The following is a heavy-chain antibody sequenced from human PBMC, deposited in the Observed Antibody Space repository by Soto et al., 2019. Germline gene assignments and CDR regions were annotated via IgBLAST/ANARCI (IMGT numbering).Heavy chain of an antibody. V-gene: IGHV3-23*01. CDR2: ISGSSNNR. J-gene: IGHJ1*01. CDR3: AKAAVGP. CDR1: GFTFSSYA. Sequence: GGSLRLSCAASGFTFSSYAMTWVRQAPGKGLEWVSDISGSSNNRNDADSVKGRLTVSRDNSKNTLYLQMNSLRVEDTAVYYCAKAAVGPWGQGTLVTVSS. D-gene: IGHD3-10*01.